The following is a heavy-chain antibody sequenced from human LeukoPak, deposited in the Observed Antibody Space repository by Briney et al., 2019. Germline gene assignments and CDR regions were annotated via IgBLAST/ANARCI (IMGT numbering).Heavy chain of an antibody. CDR2: IYHSGST. CDR3: ARGTLSGLRGAKKYYFDY. CDR1: GGSISSSNW. Sequence: SETLSLTCAVSGGSISSSNWWSWVRQPPGKGLEWIGEIYHSGSTNYNPSLKSRVTISVDTSKNQFSLKLSSVTAADTAVYYCARGTLSGLRGAKKYYFDYWGQGTLVTVSS. J-gene: IGHJ4*02. V-gene: IGHV4-4*02. D-gene: IGHD1-26*01.